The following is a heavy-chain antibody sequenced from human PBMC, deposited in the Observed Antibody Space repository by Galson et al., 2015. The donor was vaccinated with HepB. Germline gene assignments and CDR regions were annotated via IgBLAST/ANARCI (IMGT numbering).Heavy chain of an antibody. D-gene: IGHD3-22*01. CDR3: ARRRYYDTSGYYSYGFDI. CDR2: TGNRAKSYST. CDR1: GLMFSDHD. J-gene: IGHJ3*02. V-gene: IGHV3-72*01. Sequence: SLRLSCAASGLMFSDHDMDWVRQAPGKGLEWVGRTGNRAKSYSTEYVASVKGRFTISRDDSKKSVYLRMNSLKMEDTAVYYCARRRYYDTSGYYSYGFDIWGQGTMVTVSS.